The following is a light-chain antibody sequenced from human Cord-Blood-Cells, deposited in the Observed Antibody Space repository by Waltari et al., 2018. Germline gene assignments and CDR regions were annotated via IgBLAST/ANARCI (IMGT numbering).Light chain of an antibody. Sequence: QSVLTQPPSVSGAPGQTVTTPCTGSSSNIGAGYDVHWYQQLPGTAPKLLIYGNSNRPSGVPDRFSGSKSGTSASLAITGLQAEDEADYYCQSYDSSLSGVVFGGGTKLTVL. V-gene: IGLV1-40*01. CDR1: SSNIGAGYD. CDR3: QSYDSSLSGVV. CDR2: GNS. J-gene: IGLJ2*01.